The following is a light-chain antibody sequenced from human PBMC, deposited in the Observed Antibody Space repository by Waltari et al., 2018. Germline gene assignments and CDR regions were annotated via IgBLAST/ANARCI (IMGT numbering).Light chain of an antibody. V-gene: IGKV3-20*01. CDR1: QSVSSY. J-gene: IGKJ4*01. CDR3: QKYSSSPLT. Sequence: LTQSPATLSLSPGERATLSCRASQSVSSYLAWYQQKPGQAPRLLIYGASSRATGIPDRFSGSGSGTEFTLTISSLEPEDFAVYYCQKYSSSPLTFGGGTKVEIK. CDR2: GAS.